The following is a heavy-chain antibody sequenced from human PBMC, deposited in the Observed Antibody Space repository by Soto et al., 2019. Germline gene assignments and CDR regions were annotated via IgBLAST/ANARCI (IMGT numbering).Heavy chain of an antibody. V-gene: IGHV4-34*01. CDR1: GGSFSGYY. D-gene: IGHD3-10*01. J-gene: IGHJ3*02. CDR3: ARLGDYYGSGISAFDI. Sequence: QVQLQQWGAGLLKPSETLSLTCAVYGGSFSGYYWSWIRQPPGKGLEWIGEINHSGSTNYNPSLKSRVTISVDTSKNQFSLKLSSVTAADTAVYYCARLGDYYGSGISAFDIWGQGTMVTVSS. CDR2: INHSGST.